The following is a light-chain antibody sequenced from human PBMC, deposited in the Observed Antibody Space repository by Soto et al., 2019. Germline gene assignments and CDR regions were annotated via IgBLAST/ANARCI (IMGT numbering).Light chain of an antibody. CDR2: GSN. CDR3: AAWDDSLNGPI. V-gene: IGLV1-44*01. Sequence: QSVLTQPPSASGTPGPRVTISCSGGSSNIGTYPVSWYQQFPETAPKLLIYGSNRRPSGVPDRVSGSKSGTSASLSISGLQSEDEADYDCAAWDDSLNGPIFGGGTKVTVL. J-gene: IGLJ2*01. CDR1: SSNIGTYP.